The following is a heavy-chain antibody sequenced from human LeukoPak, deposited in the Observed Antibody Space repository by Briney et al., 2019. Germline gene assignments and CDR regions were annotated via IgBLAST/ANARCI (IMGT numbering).Heavy chain of an antibody. D-gene: IGHD4-11*01. CDR3: ARHDDYSRAFDI. CDR2: IYYIGST. V-gene: IGHV4-59*08. CDR1: GGSISSYY. Sequence: SETLSLTCTVSGGSISSYYWSWIRQPPGKGLEWIGYIYYIGSTDYNPSLKSRVTISVDTSKNQFSLKLSSVTAADTAVYYCARHDDYSRAFDIWGQGTMVTVSS. J-gene: IGHJ3*02.